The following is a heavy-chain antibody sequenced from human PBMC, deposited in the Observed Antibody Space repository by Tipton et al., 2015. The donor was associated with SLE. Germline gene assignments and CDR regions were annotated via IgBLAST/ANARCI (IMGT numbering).Heavy chain of an antibody. CDR3: ARIFFGYGGKAHFDY. CDR2: IYPGDSDT. Sequence: QSGPEVKKPGESLKISCQGSGYTFTTNWIAWVRQMPEKGLEWMGMIYPGDSDTRSSPSFQGQVTMSADKSISTAYLQWSSLKASDTAMYYCARIFFGYGGKAHFDYWGQGTLVTVSS. CDR1: GYTFTTNW. V-gene: IGHV5-51*03. J-gene: IGHJ4*02. D-gene: IGHD4/OR15-4a*01.